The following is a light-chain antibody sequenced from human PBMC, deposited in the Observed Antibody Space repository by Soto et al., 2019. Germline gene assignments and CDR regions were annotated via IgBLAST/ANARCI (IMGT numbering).Light chain of an antibody. V-gene: IGKV1-6*01. CDR2: AAS. CDR3: LLDFSYFCA. Sequence: AIQLTQSPSSLSASVGDRVTITCRASQGIRSALGWYQQKPGKVPKLLIYAASTLQSGVPSRFSGSGSGTDFTLTIRRLQPEDFATYYCLLDFSYFCALAQGPKV. CDR1: QGIRSA. J-gene: IGKJ1*01.